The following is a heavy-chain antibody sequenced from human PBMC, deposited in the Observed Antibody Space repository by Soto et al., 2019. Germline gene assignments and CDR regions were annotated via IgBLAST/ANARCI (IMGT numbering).Heavy chain of an antibody. CDR3: ARGQVVAAQH. CDR2: IYHSGST. Sequence: QLQLQESGSGLVKPSQTLSLTCAVSGGSISSGGYSWSWIRQTPGKGLEWIGYIYHSGSTYYSPSLKSRVTISVDRSKNQFSLNLSSVTAADTAGYYCARGQVVAAQHWGQGTLVTVSS. CDR1: GGSISSGGYS. D-gene: IGHD2-15*01. J-gene: IGHJ4*02. V-gene: IGHV4-30-2*01.